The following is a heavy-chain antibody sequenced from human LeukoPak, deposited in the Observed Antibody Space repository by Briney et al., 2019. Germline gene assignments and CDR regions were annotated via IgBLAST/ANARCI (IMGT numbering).Heavy chain of an antibody. V-gene: IGHV3-30-3*01. D-gene: IGHD3-9*01. CDR1: GFTFSSYA. Sequence: GGSLRLSCAASGFTFSSYAMHCVRQAPGKGLEWVAVISYDGSNKYYADSVKGRFTISRDNSKNTLYLQMNSLRAEDTAVYYCARNQPVADYDILTGYDYWGQGTLVTVSS. CDR2: ISYDGSNK. CDR3: ARNQPVADYDILTGYDY. J-gene: IGHJ4*02.